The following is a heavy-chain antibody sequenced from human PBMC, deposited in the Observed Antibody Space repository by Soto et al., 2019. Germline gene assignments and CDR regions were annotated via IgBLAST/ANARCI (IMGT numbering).Heavy chain of an antibody. J-gene: IGHJ4*02. D-gene: IGHD6-13*01. CDR1: GGSISSGGYY. CDR3: ARDRQAAAGPVFDY. V-gene: IGHV4-31*03. Sequence: PSETLSLTCTVSGGSISSGGYYWSWIRQHPGKGLEWIGYIYYSGSTYYNPSLKSRVTISVDTSKNQFSLKLSSVTAADTAVYYCARDRQAAAGPVFDYWGQGTLVTVSS. CDR2: IYYSGST.